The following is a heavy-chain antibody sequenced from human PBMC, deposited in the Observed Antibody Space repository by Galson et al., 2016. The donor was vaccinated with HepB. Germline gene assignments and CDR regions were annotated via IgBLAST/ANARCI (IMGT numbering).Heavy chain of an antibody. CDR1: GFTFSSYN. V-gene: IGHV3-48*01. CDR3: ARDIPDVFDV. Sequence: SLRLSCAASGFTFSSYNMNWVRQAPGKGLEWIAYISGTSRTIYYAASVRGRFTVSRDNAKNSLYLQMNSLRAEDTALYYCARDIPDVFDVWGQGTMVTISS. J-gene: IGHJ3*01. CDR2: ISGTSRTI.